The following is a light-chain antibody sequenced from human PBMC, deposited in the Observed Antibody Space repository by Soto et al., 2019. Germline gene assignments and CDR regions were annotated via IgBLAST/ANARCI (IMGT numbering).Light chain of an antibody. CDR1: NIGSTS. Sequence: SYELPQPPSVSVAPGKTARVTCGGNNIGSTSVHWYQQKPGQAPVLVIYYDSDRPSGIPERFSGSNSGNTATLTISRAEAGDEADYYCQVWDCASDHYVFGTGTKVTVL. CDR2: YDS. J-gene: IGLJ1*01. V-gene: IGLV3-21*04. CDR3: QVWDCASDHYV.